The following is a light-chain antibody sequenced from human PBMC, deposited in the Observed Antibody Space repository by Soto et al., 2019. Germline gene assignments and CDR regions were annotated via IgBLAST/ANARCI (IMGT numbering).Light chain of an antibody. J-gene: IGKJ1*01. CDR3: QQYTSLWT. Sequence: DIQMTQSPSTLSASVGDRVTITCRASQSISSWLAWYQQKPGKAPKLLIYKASSLESGVPSRFSGSGSGTEFSLTISSLKTDDFATSYCQQYTSLWTLGQGTKVYIK. CDR1: QSISSW. CDR2: KAS. V-gene: IGKV1-5*03.